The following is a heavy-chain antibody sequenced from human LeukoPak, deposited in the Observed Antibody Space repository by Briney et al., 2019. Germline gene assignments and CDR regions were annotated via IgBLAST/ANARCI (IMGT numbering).Heavy chain of an antibody. CDR1: GGSISSSSYY. D-gene: IGHD6-19*01. CDR3: ARIETYSSGWYDAFFDY. CDR2: IYYSGST. V-gene: IGHV4-39*07. Sequence: PSETLSLTCTVSGGSISSSSYYWGWIRQPPGKGLEWIGSIYYSGSTYYNPSLKSRVTISVDTSKNQFSLKLSSVAAADTAVYYCARIETYSSGWYDAFFDYWGQGTLVTV. J-gene: IGHJ4*02.